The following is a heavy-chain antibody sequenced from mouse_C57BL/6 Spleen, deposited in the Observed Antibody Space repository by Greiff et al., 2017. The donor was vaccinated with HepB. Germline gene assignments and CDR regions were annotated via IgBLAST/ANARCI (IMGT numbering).Heavy chain of an antibody. CDR2: IYPGSGST. V-gene: IGHV1-55*01. CDR3: ARGGYYGTPFAY. Sequence: QVQLKESGAELVKPGASVKMSCKASGYTFTSYWITWVKQRPGQGLEWIGDIYPGSGSTNYNEKFKSKATLTVDTSSSTAYMQLSSLTSEDSAVYYGARGGYYGTPFAYWGQGTLVTVSA. CDR1: GYTFTSYW. D-gene: IGHD1-1*01. J-gene: IGHJ3*01.